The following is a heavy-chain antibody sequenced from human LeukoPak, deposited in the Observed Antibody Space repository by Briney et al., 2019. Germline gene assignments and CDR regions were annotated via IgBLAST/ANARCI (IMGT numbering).Heavy chain of an antibody. J-gene: IGHJ4*02. CDR3: ARDNGYSSSWYESLCFDY. V-gene: IGHV3-7*01. CDR2: IRQDGGEK. CDR1: AFTFARHW. D-gene: IGHD6-13*01. Sequence: GGSLRLSCVASAFTFARHWKSWVRQAPGKPLEWVATIRQDGGEKYYLDSVKGRFIISRDNAGNSLSLQMDSLRVEDTAVYYCARDNGYSSSWYESLCFDYWGQGTLVTVSS.